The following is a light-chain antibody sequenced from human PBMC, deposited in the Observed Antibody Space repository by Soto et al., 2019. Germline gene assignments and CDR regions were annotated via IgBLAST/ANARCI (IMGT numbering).Light chain of an antibody. CDR2: GAS. J-gene: IGKJ5*01. Sequence: EIVLTQSPGTLSLSPGERASLSFRASQTVNDTYLAWYQQKPGQAPRVLIYGASNRATGIPERFSGSGSGTDFALTISIVKLEDYAVEFYYCYGNVTSITFGQGTRLEIK. CDR3: YCYGNVTSIT. V-gene: IGKV3-20*01. CDR1: QTVNDTY.